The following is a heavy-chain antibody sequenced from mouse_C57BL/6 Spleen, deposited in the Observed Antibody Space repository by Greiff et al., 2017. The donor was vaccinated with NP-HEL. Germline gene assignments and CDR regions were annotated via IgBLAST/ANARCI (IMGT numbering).Heavy chain of an antibody. J-gene: IGHJ3*01. D-gene: IGHD2-4*01. CDR1: GYAFSSYW. V-gene: IGHV1-80*01. CDR3: ARGNYDYDVFAY. Sequence: VHLVESGAELVKPGASVKISCKASGYAFSSYWMNWVKQRPGKGLEWIGQIYPGDGDTNYNGKFKGKATLTADKSSSTAYMQLSSLTSEDSAVYFCARGNYDYDVFAYWGQGTLVTVSA. CDR2: IYPGDGDT.